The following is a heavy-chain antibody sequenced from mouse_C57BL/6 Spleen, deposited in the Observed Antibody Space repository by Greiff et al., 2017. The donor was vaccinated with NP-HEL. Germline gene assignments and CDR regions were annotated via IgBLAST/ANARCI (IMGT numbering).Heavy chain of an antibody. V-gene: IGHV1-81*01. CDR3: ARRGYGSSYFYFDY. D-gene: IGHD1-1*01. CDR2: IYPRSGNT. J-gene: IGHJ2*01. Sequence: QVQLQQSGAELARPGASVKLSCKASGYTFTSYGISWVKQRPGQGLEWIGEIYPRSGNTYYNEKFKGKATLTADKSSSTAYMELRSLTSEDSAVYFCARRGYGSSYFYFDYWGQGTTLTVAS. CDR1: GYTFTSYG.